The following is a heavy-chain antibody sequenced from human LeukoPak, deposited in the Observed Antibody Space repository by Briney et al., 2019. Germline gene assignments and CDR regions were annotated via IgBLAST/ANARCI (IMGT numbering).Heavy chain of an antibody. CDR3: ARDRLRDPNDAFDI. Sequence: GGSLRLSCAASGFTFSTYAMHWVRQAPEKGREYVSAISSSGGNTYYVDSVKGRFTISRDNSKNTLYLQMGSLRAEDMAVYYCARDRLRDPNDAFDIWGQGTMVTVSS. V-gene: IGHV3-64*02. J-gene: IGHJ3*02. CDR2: ISSSGGNT. CDR1: GFTFSTYA.